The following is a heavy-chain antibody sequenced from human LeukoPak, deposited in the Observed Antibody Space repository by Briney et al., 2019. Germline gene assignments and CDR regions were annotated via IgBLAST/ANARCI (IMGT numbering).Heavy chain of an antibody. CDR3: ARVFDS. J-gene: IGHJ4*02. CDR1: GGSVYTSDYY. V-gene: IGHV4-39*07. CDR2: IFYTGKT. Sequence: SETLSLTCTVSGGSVYTSDYYWGWVRQLPGKGPEWIGDIFYTGKTNYNPSLKSRVSISIDTSKNQFSLKLTSVTAADTAVYYCARVFDSWGQGTLVTVSS.